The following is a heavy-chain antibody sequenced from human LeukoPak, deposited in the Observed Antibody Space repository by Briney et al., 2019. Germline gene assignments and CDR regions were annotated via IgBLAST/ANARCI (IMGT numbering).Heavy chain of an antibody. CDR3: TTRSPARYCSDGACYSSADY. V-gene: IGHV3-15*07. J-gene: IGHJ4*02. CDR1: GFIFSDAW. CDR2: IRSKADGGTP. Sequence: GGSLRLSCAASGFIFSDAWMNWVSQAPGKGLEWVGHIRSKADGGTPDYIAPVKGRFTISRDDSKDTLYLQMNSLNTEDTAMYYCTTRSPARYCSDGACYSSADYWGQGTLVTVSS. D-gene: IGHD2-15*01.